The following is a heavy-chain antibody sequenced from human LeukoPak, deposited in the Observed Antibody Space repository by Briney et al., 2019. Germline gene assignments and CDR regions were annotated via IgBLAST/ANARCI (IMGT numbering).Heavy chain of an antibody. V-gene: IGHV3-11*06. CDR3: ARAGDYLHYYYYYGMDV. CDR1: GFTFSDYY. CDR2: ISSSSGYT. J-gene: IGHJ6*04. D-gene: IGHD4-17*01. Sequence: GGSLRLSCAASGFTFSDYYMSWIRQAPGKGLEWVSYISSSSGYTNYADSVKGRFTISRDNAKNSLYLQMNSLRAEDTAVYYCARAGDYLHYYYYYGMDVWGKGTTVTVSS.